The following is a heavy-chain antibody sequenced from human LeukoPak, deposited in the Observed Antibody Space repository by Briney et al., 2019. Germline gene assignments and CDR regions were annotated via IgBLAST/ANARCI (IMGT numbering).Heavy chain of an antibody. Sequence: SETLSLTCAVYGGSFSGYYWSWIRQPPGKGLEWIGEINHSGSTNYNPSLKSRVTISVDTSKNQFSLKLSSVTAADTAVYYCARGLWDSSGYYSNNGPNYYYYGMDVWGQGTTVTVSS. CDR2: INHSGST. CDR3: ARGLWDSSGYYSNNGPNYYYYGMDV. V-gene: IGHV4-34*01. CDR1: GGSFSGYY. J-gene: IGHJ6*02. D-gene: IGHD3-22*01.